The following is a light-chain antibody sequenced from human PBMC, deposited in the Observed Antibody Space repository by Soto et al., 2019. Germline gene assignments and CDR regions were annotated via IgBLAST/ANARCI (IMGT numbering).Light chain of an antibody. J-gene: IGKJ1*01. Sequence: ELLMTQSPATLSVSPGERATLSGRASQSVSSNLAWYQQKPGQAPRLLIYGASTRATGIPARFSGSGSGTEFTLTISSLQSEDFAVYYCQQYNNWPLTFGQGTKVDIK. CDR3: QQYNNWPLT. CDR1: QSVSSN. V-gene: IGKV3-15*01. CDR2: GAS.